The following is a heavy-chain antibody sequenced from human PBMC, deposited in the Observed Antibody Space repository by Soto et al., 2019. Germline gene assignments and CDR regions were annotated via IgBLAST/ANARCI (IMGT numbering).Heavy chain of an antibody. Sequence: LRLACTASGFTFSTYAVTWVRQAPGKGLEWVSSITDTGVTTYYADSVKGRFTISRDNSKNTLYLQMNSLRTDDSAVYYCAKDTPVVMFLFDSWGRGPLVTVSS. CDR1: GFTFSTYA. J-gene: IGHJ4*02. CDR3: AKDTPVVMFLFDS. CDR2: ITDTGVTT. D-gene: IGHD2-15*01. V-gene: IGHV3-23*01.